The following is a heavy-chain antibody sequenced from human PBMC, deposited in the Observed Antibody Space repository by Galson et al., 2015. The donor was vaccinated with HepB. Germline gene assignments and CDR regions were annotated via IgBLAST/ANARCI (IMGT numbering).Heavy chain of an antibody. CDR3: AKGSGGSQYYFDY. CDR1: GFTFSSYG. Sequence: SLRLSCAASGFTFSSYGMHWVRQAPGKGLEWVAFIRYDGSNKYYADSVKGRFTISRDNSKNTLYLQMNSLRAEDTAVYYCAKGSGGSQYYFDYWGQGTLVTVSS. J-gene: IGHJ4*02. V-gene: IGHV3-30*02. D-gene: IGHD2-15*01. CDR2: IRYDGSNK.